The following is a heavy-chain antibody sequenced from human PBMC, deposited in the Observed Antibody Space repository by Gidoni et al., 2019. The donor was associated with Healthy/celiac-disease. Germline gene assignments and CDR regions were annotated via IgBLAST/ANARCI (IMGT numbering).Heavy chain of an antibody. V-gene: IGHV3-49*03. J-gene: IGHJ4*02. CDR1: GFTFGDYA. CDR3: TRAQASTIVVVPAAHEGYYFDY. CDR2: IRSKAYGGTT. Sequence: EVQLVESGGGLVQPGRSLRLSCTASGFTFGDYAMIWFRQAPGKGLEWVGFIRSKAYGGTTEYAASVKGRFTISRDDSKSIAYLQMNSLKTEDTAVYYCTRAQASTIVVVPAAHEGYYFDYWGQGTLVTVSS. D-gene: IGHD2-2*01.